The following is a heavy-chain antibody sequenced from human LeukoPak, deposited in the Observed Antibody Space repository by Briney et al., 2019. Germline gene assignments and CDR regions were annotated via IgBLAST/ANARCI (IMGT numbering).Heavy chain of an antibody. J-gene: IGHJ4*02. V-gene: IGHV1-2*02. CDR3: ARIPGIAAAGTGY. CDR2: INPNSGDT. Sequence: ASVKVSCKASGYTFTGYYMHWVRQAPGQGLEWMGWINPNSGDTNYAQKFQGRVTMTRDTSISTAYMELSRLRSDDTAVYYCARIPGIAAAGTGYWGQGTLVTVSS. CDR1: GYTFTGYY. D-gene: IGHD6-13*01.